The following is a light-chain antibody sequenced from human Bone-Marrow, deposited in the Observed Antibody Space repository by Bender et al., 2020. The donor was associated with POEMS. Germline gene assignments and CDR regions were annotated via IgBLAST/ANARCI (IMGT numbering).Light chain of an antibody. V-gene: IGLV2-14*02. CDR2: EVN. CDR3: TSHTTSDTWV. J-gene: IGLJ3*02. Sequence: ALTQPASVSGSPGQSSTISCTGTSSDVGSYNLVSWYQQHPGKAPKLLIHEVNRRPSGVSNRFSGSKSGNTASLTISGLQSEDEADYYCTSHTTSDTWVFGGGTKLTVL. CDR1: SSDVGSYNL.